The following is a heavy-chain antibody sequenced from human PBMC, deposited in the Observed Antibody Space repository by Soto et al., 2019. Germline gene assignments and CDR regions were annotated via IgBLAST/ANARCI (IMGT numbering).Heavy chain of an antibody. CDR3: ARGPPQLTIVVVPAAPIFDY. D-gene: IGHD2-2*01. V-gene: IGHV3-53*01. J-gene: IGHJ4*02. Sequence: GGSLRLSCAASGFTVSSNYMSWVRQAPGKGLEWVSVIYSGGSTYYADSVKGRFTISRDNSKNTLYLQMNSLRAEDTAVYYCARGPPQLTIVVVPAAPIFDYWGQGTLVTVSS. CDR1: GFTVSSNY. CDR2: IYSGGST.